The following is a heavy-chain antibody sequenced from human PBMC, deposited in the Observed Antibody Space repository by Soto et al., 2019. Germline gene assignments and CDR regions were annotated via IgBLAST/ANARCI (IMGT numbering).Heavy chain of an antibody. Sequence: LSLTCSVSGGSIRDYFWTWIRQSPGRGLEWIGYISSSGTVKYNSSLKSRVTISLDRSRNQFSLKLSSVTAADTAVYFCARDRKLELPGNYYYYGMDAWGQGTTVTVSS. V-gene: IGHV4-59*01. D-gene: IGHD1-7*01. CDR3: ARDRKLELPGNYYYYGMDA. CDR1: GGSIRDYF. J-gene: IGHJ6*02. CDR2: ISSSGTV.